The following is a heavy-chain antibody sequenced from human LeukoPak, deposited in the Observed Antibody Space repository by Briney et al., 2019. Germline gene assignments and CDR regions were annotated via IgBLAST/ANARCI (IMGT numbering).Heavy chain of an antibody. V-gene: IGHV1-69*05. CDR3: ARDDSSGYGY. CDR1: GGTFSSYA. D-gene: IGHD3-22*01. CDR2: IIPIFGTA. J-gene: IGHJ4*02. Sequence: GASVKVSCKASGGTFSSYAISWVRQAPGQGLEWMGRIIPIFGTANYAQKFQGRVTITTDESTSTAYVELSSLRSEDTAVYYCARDDSSGYGYWGQGTLVTVSS.